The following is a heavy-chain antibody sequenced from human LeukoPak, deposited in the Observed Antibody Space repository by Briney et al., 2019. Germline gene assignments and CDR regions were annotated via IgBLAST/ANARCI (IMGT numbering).Heavy chain of an antibody. V-gene: IGHV4-59*08. J-gene: IGHJ3*02. Sequence: PSETLSLTCLVSGGSISNNYWAWIRQPTGKGLEWIGQIYYTGSTSYNPHLRSRVSMSVDTSKNQFSLRLTSVTAADTALYYCAKCKPSGRVWVGFDIWGQGTWVTVSS. D-gene: IGHD3-16*01. CDR2: IYYTGST. CDR1: GGSISNNY. CDR3: AKCKPSGRVWVGFDI.